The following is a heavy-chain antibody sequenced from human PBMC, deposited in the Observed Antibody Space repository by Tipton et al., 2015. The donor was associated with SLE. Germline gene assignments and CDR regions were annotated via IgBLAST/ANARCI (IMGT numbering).Heavy chain of an antibody. CDR1: GFTFSAYE. CDR2: ISSGGSII. D-gene: IGHD3-3*01. Sequence: VQLVQSGGGLVQPGGSLRLSCAASGFTFSAYEMNWVRQAPGKGLEWVSYISSGGSIISYADSVKGRFTVSRQNAKNLLFLQMNRLRSQDTAVYYCARDYDFWSGLPHWGQGTLVTVSS. J-gene: IGHJ4*02. V-gene: IGHV3-48*03. CDR3: ARDYDFWSGLPH.